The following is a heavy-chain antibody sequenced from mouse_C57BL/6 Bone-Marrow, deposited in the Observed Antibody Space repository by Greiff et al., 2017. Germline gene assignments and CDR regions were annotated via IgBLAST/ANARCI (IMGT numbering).Heavy chain of an antibody. Sequence: DVKLVESGPGLVKPSQSLSLTCSVTGYSITSGYYWNWIRQFPGNKLEWMGYISYDGSNNYNPSLKNRISITRDPSKNQFFLKLNSVTTEDTATYYCAREGGLRWYFDVWGTGTTVTVSS. CDR2: ISYDGSN. V-gene: IGHV3-6*01. CDR3: AREGGLRWYFDV. D-gene: IGHD2-2*01. J-gene: IGHJ1*03. CDR1: GYSITSGYY.